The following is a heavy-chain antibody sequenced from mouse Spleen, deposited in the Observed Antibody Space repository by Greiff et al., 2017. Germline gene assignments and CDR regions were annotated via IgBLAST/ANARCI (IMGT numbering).Heavy chain of an antibody. J-gene: IGHJ4*01. V-gene: IGHV5-12*02. CDR1: GFTFSDYY. CDR2: ISNGGGST. D-gene: IGHD2-4*01. CDR3: ARHGLRRDYYAMDY. Sequence: EVKVVESGGGLVQPGGSLKLSCATSGFTFSDYYMYWVRQTPEKRLEWVAYISNGGGSTYYPDTVKGRFTISRDNAKNTLYLQMSRLKSEDTAMYYCARHGLRRDYYAMDYWGQGTSVTVSS.